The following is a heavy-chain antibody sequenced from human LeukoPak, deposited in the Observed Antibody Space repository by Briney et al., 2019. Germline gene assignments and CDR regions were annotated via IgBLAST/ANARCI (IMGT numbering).Heavy chain of an antibody. CDR1: GGSISSYY. D-gene: IGHD6-19*01. V-gene: IGHV4-39*01. CDR2: IYYSGST. Sequence: SETLSLTCTVSGGSISSYYWGWIRQPPGKGLEWIGSIYYSGSTYYNPSLKSRVTISVDTSKNQFSLKLSSVTAADTAVYYCARHGGGQWLDAVDYWGQGTLVTVSS. CDR3: ARHGGGQWLDAVDY. J-gene: IGHJ4*02.